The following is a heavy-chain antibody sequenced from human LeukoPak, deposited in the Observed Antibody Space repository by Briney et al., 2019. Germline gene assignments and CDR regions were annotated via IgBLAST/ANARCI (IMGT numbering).Heavy chain of an antibody. Sequence: GGPLRLSCAASGFTFSDYYMSWIRQAPGKGLEWVSYISSSGSTMYYADSVKGRFTISRDNAKNSLYLQMNSLRAEDTAVYYCARVDSSGWEVYYYYYGMDVWGQGTTVTVSS. CDR3: ARVDSSGWEVYYYYYGMDV. J-gene: IGHJ6*02. CDR1: GFTFSDYY. CDR2: ISSSGSTM. V-gene: IGHV3-11*01. D-gene: IGHD3-22*01.